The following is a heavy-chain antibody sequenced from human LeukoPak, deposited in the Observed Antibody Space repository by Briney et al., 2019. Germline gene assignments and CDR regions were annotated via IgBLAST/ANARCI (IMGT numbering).Heavy chain of an antibody. V-gene: IGHV5-51*01. Sequence: GESLKISCKGSGYSFTTYWIGWVRQMPGKGLEWMGIIYPGDSDTRYSPSFQGQVSSSADKSISTAYLQWSSLKASDTAMYYCARTPRYMGWFDPWGQGTLVTVSS. CDR3: ARTPRYMGWFDP. D-gene: IGHD1-1*01. CDR2: IYPGDSDT. CDR1: GYSFTTYW. J-gene: IGHJ5*02.